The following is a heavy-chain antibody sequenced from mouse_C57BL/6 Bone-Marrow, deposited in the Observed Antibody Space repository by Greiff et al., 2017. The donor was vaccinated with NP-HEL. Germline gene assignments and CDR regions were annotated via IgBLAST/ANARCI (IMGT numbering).Heavy chain of an antibody. Sequence: EVQLQQSGPELVKPGASVKISCKASGYTFTDYYMNWVKQSHGKSLEWIGDINPNNGGTSYNQKFKGKATLTVDKSSSTAYMELRSLTSEDSAVYYCARWKDYYGSIAMDYWGQGTSVTVSS. V-gene: IGHV1-26*01. CDR2: INPNNGGT. CDR1: GYTFTDYY. J-gene: IGHJ4*01. D-gene: IGHD1-1*01. CDR3: ARWKDYYGSIAMDY.